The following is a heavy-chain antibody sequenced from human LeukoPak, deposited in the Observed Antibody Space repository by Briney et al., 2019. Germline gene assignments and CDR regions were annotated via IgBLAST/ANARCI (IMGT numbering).Heavy chain of an antibody. CDR1: GGSISSGDYY. D-gene: IGHD1-26*01. CDR3: AREWWWELRTPSPHAFDI. V-gene: IGHV4-30-4*08. Sequence: SQTLSLTCTVSGGSISSGDYYWSWIRQPPGKGLEWIGYIYYSGSSYYNPSLKSRVTISVDTSKNQFSLKLSSVTAADTAVYYCAREWWWELRTPSPHAFDIWGQGTMVTVS. J-gene: IGHJ3*02. CDR2: IYYSGSS.